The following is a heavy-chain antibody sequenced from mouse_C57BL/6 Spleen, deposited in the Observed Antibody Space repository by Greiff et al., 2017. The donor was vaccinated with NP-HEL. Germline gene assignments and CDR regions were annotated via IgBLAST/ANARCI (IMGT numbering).Heavy chain of an antibody. V-gene: IGHV1-4*01. CDR1: GYTFTSYT. J-gene: IGHJ3*01. CDR3: ARRGGYEDWFAY. Sequence: QVQLKESGAELARPGASVKMSCKASGYTFTSYTMHWVKQRPGQGLEWIGYINPSSGYTKYNQKFKDKATLTADKSSSTAYMQLSSLTSEDSAVYYCARRGGYEDWFAYWGQGTLVTVSA. D-gene: IGHD3-1*01. CDR2: INPSSGYT.